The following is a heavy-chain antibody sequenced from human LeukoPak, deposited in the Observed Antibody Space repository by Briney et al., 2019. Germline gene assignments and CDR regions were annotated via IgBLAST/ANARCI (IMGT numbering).Heavy chain of an antibody. Sequence: PGGSLRLSCAASGFTFSSYAMSWVRQAPGKGLEWVSVISASGGTSTYYADSVKGRFTISRDNSKNTLYLQMNSLRAEDTAVYYCARARPGDYWGQGTLVTVSS. V-gene: IGHV3-23*01. J-gene: IGHJ4*02. CDR3: ARARPGDY. CDR1: GFTFSSYA. CDR2: ISASGGTST. D-gene: IGHD3-10*01.